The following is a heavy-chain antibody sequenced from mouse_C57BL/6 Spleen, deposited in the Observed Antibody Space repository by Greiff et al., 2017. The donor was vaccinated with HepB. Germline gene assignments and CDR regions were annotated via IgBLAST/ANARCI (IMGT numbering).Heavy chain of an antibody. D-gene: IGHD1-1*01. CDR3: ARARDYYGSSFAY. CDR1: GYTFTSYW. Sequence: QVQLQQPGAELVKPGASVKMSCKASGYTFTSYWITWVKQRPGQGLEWIGDIYPGSGSTNYNEKFKSKATLTVDTSSSTAYMQLSSLTSEDSAVYYCARARDYYGSSFAYWGQGTLVTVSA. V-gene: IGHV1-55*01. CDR2: IYPGSGST. J-gene: IGHJ3*01.